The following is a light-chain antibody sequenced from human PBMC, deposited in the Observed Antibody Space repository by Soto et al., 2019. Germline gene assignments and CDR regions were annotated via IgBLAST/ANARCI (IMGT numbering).Light chain of an antibody. CDR3: SSYTSSSTLYV. Sequence: QSPLTKPACVSLSPGQSITISCTGTSSDVGGYSYVSWYQQHPGKAPKLMIYEVSNRPSGVSNRFSGSKSGNTASLTISGLQAEDEADYYCSSYTSSSTLYVFGTGTKVTVL. CDR2: EVS. J-gene: IGLJ1*01. V-gene: IGLV2-14*01. CDR1: SSDVGGYSY.